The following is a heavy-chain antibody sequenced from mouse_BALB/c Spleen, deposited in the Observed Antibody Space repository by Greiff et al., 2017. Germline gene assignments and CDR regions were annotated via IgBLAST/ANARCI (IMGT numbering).Heavy chain of an antibody. CDR2: IFPGDGST. Sequence: QVQLQQSGAELVKPGASVKLSCKASGYTFTSYDINWVRQRPEQGPEWIGWIFPGDGSTKYNEKFKGKATLTTDKSSSTAYMQLSRLTSEDSAVYFCARSDYYGSSYVDYWYFDVWGAGTTVTVSS. V-gene: IGHV1S56*01. D-gene: IGHD1-1*01. J-gene: IGHJ1*01. CDR1: GYTFTSYD. CDR3: ARSDYYGSSYVDYWYFDV.